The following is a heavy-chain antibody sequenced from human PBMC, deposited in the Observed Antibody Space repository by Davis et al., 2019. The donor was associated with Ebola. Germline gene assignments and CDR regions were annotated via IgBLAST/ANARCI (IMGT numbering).Heavy chain of an antibody. J-gene: IGHJ5*02. V-gene: IGHV1-8*01. CDR3: ARDSISWFDP. Sequence: ASVKVSCKASGYTFTSYDINWVRQATGQGLEWMGWMNPNSGNTGYAQKFQGRVTMTRDTSISTAYMELSRLRSDDTAVYYCARDSISWFDPWGQGTLVTVSS. D-gene: IGHD2/OR15-2a*01. CDR1: GYTFTSYD. CDR2: MNPNSGNT.